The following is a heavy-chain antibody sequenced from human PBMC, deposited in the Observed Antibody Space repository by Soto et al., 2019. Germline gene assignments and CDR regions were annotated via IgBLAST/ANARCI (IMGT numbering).Heavy chain of an antibody. CDR1: GFTFTNYP. CDR3: AKGISMVRGVIVGMDV. V-gene: IGHV3-23*01. J-gene: IGHJ6*02. CDR2: ISGSGGST. Sequence: GGSLRLSCAASGFTFTNYPMTWVRQAPGKGLEWVSGISGSGGSTYYADSVKGRFTISRDNSKNTLFLQMNSLRAEDTAVYDCAKGISMVRGVIVGMDVWGQGTTVTVSS. D-gene: IGHD3-10*01.